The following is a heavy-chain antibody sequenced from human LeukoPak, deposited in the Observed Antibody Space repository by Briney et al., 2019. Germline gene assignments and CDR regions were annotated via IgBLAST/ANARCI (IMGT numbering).Heavy chain of an antibody. CDR2: ISAYSGNT. Sequence: ASVKVSCKASGYTLTTYGLSWVRQAPGQGLEWMGWISAYSGNTNYAQKFQGRVTMTTDTSTSTAYMELWSLTSDDTALYYCARDLHSSGWYWFDTWGRGTLVTVSS. D-gene: IGHD6-19*01. CDR3: ARDLHSSGWYWFDT. CDR1: GYTLTTYG. J-gene: IGHJ5*02. V-gene: IGHV1-18*01.